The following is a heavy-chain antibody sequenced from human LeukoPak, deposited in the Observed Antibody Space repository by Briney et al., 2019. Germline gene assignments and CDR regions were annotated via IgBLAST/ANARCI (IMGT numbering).Heavy chain of an antibody. CDR2: ISSSGSTI. CDR3: AELGITMIGGV. Sequence: GGSLSLACAASGFTFSSYEMNWVRQAPGKGLEWASYISSSGSTIFYADSVKGRFTIPRDNAKNSLYLQMNSLRAEDTAVYYCAELGITMIGGVWGKGTTVTISS. CDR1: GFTFSSYE. D-gene: IGHD3-10*02. V-gene: IGHV3-48*03. J-gene: IGHJ6*04.